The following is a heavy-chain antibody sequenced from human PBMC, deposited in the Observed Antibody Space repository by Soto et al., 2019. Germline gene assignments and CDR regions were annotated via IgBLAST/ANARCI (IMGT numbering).Heavy chain of an antibody. CDR3: ANRPIAAAGTLSYYYYYGMDV. Sequence: GGSLRLSCAASGFTFSSYAMSWVRQAPGKGLEWVSAISGSGGSTYYADSVKGRFTISRDNSKNTLYLQMNSLRAEDTAVYYCANRPIAAAGTLSYYYYYGMDVWGQGTTVTVSS. CDR2: ISGSGGST. D-gene: IGHD6-13*01. J-gene: IGHJ6*02. CDR1: GFTFSSYA. V-gene: IGHV3-23*01.